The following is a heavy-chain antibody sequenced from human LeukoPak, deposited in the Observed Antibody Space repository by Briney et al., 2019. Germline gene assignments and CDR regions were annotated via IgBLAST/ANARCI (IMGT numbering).Heavy chain of an antibody. CDR3: ARDRGYSYGFYFFY. V-gene: IGHV1-2*02. Sequence: ASVKVSCKASGYTFTGYYMYWVRQAPGQGLEWMGWINPNSGGTNYAQKFQGRVTMTRDTSISTAYMELSRLRSDDTAVYYCARDRGYSYGFYFFYWGQGTLVTVSS. CDR2: INPNSGGT. D-gene: IGHD5-18*01. J-gene: IGHJ4*02. CDR1: GYTFTGYY.